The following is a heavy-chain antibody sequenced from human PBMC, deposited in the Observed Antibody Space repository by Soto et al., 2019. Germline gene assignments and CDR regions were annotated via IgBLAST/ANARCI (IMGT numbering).Heavy chain of an antibody. J-gene: IGHJ4*02. CDR1: GGSISSSSYY. V-gene: IGHV4-39*01. D-gene: IGHD3-22*01. CDR2: IYYSGST. CDR3: ARRVSYYDSRGYYDY. Sequence: SETLSLTCTVSGGSISSSSYYWGWIRQPPGKGLEWIGSIYYSGSTYYNPSLKSRVTISVDTSKNQFSLKLSSVTAADTAVYYCARRVSYYDSRGYYDYWGQGTLVTVSS.